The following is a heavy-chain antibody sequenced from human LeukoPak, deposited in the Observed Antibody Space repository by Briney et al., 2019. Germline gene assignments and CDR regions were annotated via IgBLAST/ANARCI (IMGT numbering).Heavy chain of an antibody. D-gene: IGHD1-26*01. Sequence: GGSLRLSCAASGFTFSSYWVTCVRQAPGKGLEWVANIKQDGREKYYVDSVKGRFTISRDNAKNSLYPQMNSLRAEDTAVYYCTRHSGTYFEYWGQGTLVTVSS. CDR3: TRHSGTYFEY. CDR2: IKQDGREK. V-gene: IGHV3-7*01. J-gene: IGHJ4*02. CDR1: GFTFSSYW.